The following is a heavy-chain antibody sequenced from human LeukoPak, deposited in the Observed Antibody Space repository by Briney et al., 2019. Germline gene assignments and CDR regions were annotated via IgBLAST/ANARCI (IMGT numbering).Heavy chain of an antibody. CDR1: GGSISSYY. CDR3: ARRTGAAAGSLNWLDP. Sequence: SETLSLTCTVSGGSISSYYWNWIRQPAGKGLEWIGRISTSENAKYNPSLKSRVTMSIDMSKNQFSLKVTSVTAADTAVYYCARRTGAAAGSLNWLDPWGQGTLVTVSS. V-gene: IGHV4-4*07. D-gene: IGHD6-13*01. J-gene: IGHJ5*02. CDR2: ISTSENA.